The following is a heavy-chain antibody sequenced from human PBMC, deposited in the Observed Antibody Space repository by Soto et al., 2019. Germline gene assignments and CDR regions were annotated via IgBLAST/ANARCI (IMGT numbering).Heavy chain of an antibody. J-gene: IGHJ5*02. V-gene: IGHV3-49*03. CDR1: GFTFGDYA. Sequence: SLRLSCTASGFTFGDYAMSWFRQAPGKGLEWVVFIRSKAYGGTTEYAASVKGRFTISRDDSKSIAYLQMNSLKTEDTAVYYCTRGLTMVRGVIRTTNNWFDPWGQGTLVTVSS. D-gene: IGHD3-10*01. CDR3: TRGLTMVRGVIRTTNNWFDP. CDR2: IRSKAYGGTT.